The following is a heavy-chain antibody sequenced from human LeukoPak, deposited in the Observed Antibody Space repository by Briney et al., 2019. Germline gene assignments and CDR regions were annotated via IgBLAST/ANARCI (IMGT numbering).Heavy chain of an antibody. J-gene: IGHJ4*02. CDR2: IYYSGST. CDR1: GGSISSYY. D-gene: IGHD2-15*01. V-gene: IGHV4-59*12. Sequence: PSETLSLTCTVSGGSISSYYWSWIRQPPGKGLEWIGYIYYSGSTNYNPSLKSRVSTSVDTSKNQFSLKLSSVTAADTAVYYCARSLGYCSGGSCFDFDDWGQGTLVTVSS. CDR3: ARSLGYCSGGSCFDFDD.